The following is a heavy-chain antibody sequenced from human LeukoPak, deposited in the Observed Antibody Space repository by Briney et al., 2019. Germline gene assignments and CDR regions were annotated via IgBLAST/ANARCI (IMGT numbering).Heavy chain of an antibody. D-gene: IGHD1-26*01. Sequence: PGGSLRLSCTTSGFKFNDYGMYWVRLPPQRGPEWVALVWFDNSNEHYADSVKGRFFISRNNDENTLFLRMNSLTVEDTAVYYCAKGRGPTPLGDAGADVWGKGTAVTVSA. V-gene: IGHV3-33*06. CDR3: AKGRGPTPLGDAGADV. J-gene: IGHJ6*04. CDR1: GFKFNDYG. CDR2: VWFDNSNE.